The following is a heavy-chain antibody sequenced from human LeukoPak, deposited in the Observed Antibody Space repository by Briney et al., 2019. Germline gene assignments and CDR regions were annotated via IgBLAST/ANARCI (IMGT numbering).Heavy chain of an antibody. Sequence: SETLSPTCTVSGGSISSGSYYWSWIRQPPGKGLEWIGEINHSGSTNYNPSLKSRVTISVDTSKNQFSLRLTSVTAADTAVYYCARQTGSGLFILPGGQGTLVTVSS. J-gene: IGHJ4*02. CDR1: GGSISSGSYY. V-gene: IGHV4-39*01. CDR2: INHSGST. D-gene: IGHD3/OR15-3a*01. CDR3: ARQTGSGLFILP.